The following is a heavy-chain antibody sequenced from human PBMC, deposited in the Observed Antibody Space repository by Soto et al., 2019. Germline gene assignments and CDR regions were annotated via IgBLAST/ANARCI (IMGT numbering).Heavy chain of an antibody. CDR3: ARGWGRIFDY. Sequence: QVQLQQWGAGLLKPSETLSLTCAVYGGSFSGYYWSWIRQPPGKGLEWIGEINHSGSTNYNPSLNSRVTLSADTAKNQFSLKLSSVTAADTAVYYCARGWGRIFDYWGQGTLVTVSS. V-gene: IGHV4-34*01. CDR1: GGSFSGYY. D-gene: IGHD7-27*01. CDR2: INHSGST. J-gene: IGHJ4*02.